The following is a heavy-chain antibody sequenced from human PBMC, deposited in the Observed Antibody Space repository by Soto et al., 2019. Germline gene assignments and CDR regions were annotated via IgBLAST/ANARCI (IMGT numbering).Heavy chain of an antibody. CDR1: GFTFSGSW. CDR2: INGDGSGT. CDR3: ARGIFGTGTANDY. J-gene: IGHJ4*02. Sequence: EVQLVESGGGLVQPGGSLRLSCAASGFTFSGSWMHWVRQAPGKGLVWVSRINGDGSGTSYADFVKGRFTISRDDAKNTLFLQMTGLTPEDTSVDYCARGIFGTGTANDYWGQGPLITVSS. D-gene: IGHD3-3*01. V-gene: IGHV3-74*01.